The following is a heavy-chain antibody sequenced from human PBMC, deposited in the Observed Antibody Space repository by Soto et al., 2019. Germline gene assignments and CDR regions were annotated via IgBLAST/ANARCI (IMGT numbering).Heavy chain of an antibody. Sequence: QVQLVESGGGVVQPGRSLRLSCAASGFTFSSYGMHWVRQAPGKGLEWVAVIWYDGSNKYYADSVKGRFTISRDNSKNTLYLQMNSLRAEDTAVYYCARERRFGVVRPYGMDVWGQGTTVTVSS. J-gene: IGHJ6*02. V-gene: IGHV3-33*01. CDR2: IWYDGSNK. D-gene: IGHD3-3*01. CDR1: GFTFSSYG. CDR3: ARERRFGVVRPYGMDV.